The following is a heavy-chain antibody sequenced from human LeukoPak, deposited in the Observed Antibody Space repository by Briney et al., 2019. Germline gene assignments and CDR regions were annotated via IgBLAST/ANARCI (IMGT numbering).Heavy chain of an antibody. CDR2: ISGSGGST. Sequence: QPGGSLRLSCAASGFTFSSYAMSWVRQAPGKGLEWVSAISGSGGSTYYADSVKGRFTISRDNSKNTLYLQMNSLRAEDTAVYYCARDPRLDGGSRIFDYWGQGTLVTVSS. V-gene: IGHV3-23*01. CDR1: GFTFSSYA. J-gene: IGHJ4*02. D-gene: IGHD2-15*01. CDR3: ARDPRLDGGSRIFDY.